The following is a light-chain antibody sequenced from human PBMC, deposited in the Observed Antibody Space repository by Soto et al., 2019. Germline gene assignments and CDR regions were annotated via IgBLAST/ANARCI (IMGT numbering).Light chain of an antibody. Sequence: TTSAATLSLSDGERAPLSCRASQSVSSYLAWYQQKPGQAPRLLIHDASNRATGIPDRFSGSGSGTDFTLPLSRLEPEDFAVYYCQHYGSSGPFAQGTKVDVK. CDR1: QSVSSY. CDR2: DAS. CDR3: QHYGSSGP. V-gene: IGKV3-20*01. J-gene: IGKJ1*01.